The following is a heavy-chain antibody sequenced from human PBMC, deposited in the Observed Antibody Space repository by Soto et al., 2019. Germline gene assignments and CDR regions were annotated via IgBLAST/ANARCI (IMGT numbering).Heavy chain of an antibody. J-gene: IGHJ4*02. CDR1: GFTFSDSA. CDR2: IRSKFNNYAT. V-gene: IGHV3-73*01. CDR3: TRHLSDY. Sequence: HPGGSLRLSCAASGFTFSDSAMHWVRQASGKGLEWLGRIRSKFNNYATAYAASVKGRFIISRDDSKDTAYLLMSSLKTEDTAMYYCTRHLSDYWGQGTLVTVSS.